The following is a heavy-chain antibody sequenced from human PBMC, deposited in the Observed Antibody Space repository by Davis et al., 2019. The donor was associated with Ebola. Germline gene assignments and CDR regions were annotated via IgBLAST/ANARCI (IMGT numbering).Heavy chain of an antibody. D-gene: IGHD4-23*01. J-gene: IGHJ2*01. Sequence: PGGSLRLSCAASGFTFDDYAMHWVRQAPGKGLEWVSGISWNSGSIGYADSGKGRFTISRDNAKNSLYLQMNSLRAEDMALYYCAKDKDYGGKASYFDLWGRGTLVTVSS. V-gene: IGHV3-9*03. CDR3: AKDKDYGGKASYFDL. CDR2: ISWNSGSI. CDR1: GFTFDDYA.